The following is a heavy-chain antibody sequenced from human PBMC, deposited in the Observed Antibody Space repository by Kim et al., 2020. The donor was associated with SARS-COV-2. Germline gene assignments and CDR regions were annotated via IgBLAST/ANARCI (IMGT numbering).Heavy chain of an antibody. Sequence: GSLRLSCAASGFTFSSYSMNWVRQAPGKGLEWVSSISSSSSYIYYADSVKGRFTISRDNAKNSLYLQMNSLRAEDTAVYYCARDLGRRGYSYGFYYYYGMDVWGQGTTVTVSS. V-gene: IGHV3-21*01. CDR1: GFTFSSYS. J-gene: IGHJ6*02. CDR2: ISSSSSYI. D-gene: IGHD5-18*01. CDR3: ARDLGRRGYSYGFYYYYGMDV.